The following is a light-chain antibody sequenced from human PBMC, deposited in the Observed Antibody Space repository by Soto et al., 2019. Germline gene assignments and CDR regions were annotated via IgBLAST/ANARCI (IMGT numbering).Light chain of an antibody. J-gene: IGKJ4*01. CDR2: AAS. CDR1: QGISTY. CDR3: QKYNSAPLT. Sequence: DIQMTQSPSSVSASVGDRVTITCRAGQGISTYLAWYQQKPGKAPKLLIYAASSLQSGVPSRFSGSGSGTDFTLTISSLQPEDVAAYYCQKYNSAPLTFGGGTKVEIK. V-gene: IGKV1-12*01.